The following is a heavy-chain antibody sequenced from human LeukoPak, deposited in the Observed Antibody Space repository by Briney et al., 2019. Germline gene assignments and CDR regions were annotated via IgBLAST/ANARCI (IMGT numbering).Heavy chain of an antibody. Sequence: SETLSLTCTVSGGSISSSYWSWIRQPPGKGLEWIGYIYYTGSTNYNPSLKSRVTISVDTSKNQFSLQLNSVTPEDTAVYYCARGDGRAVAGTGENYWGQGTLVTVSS. D-gene: IGHD6-19*01. V-gene: IGHV4-59*12. CDR2: IYYTGST. CDR3: ARGDGRAVAGTGENY. J-gene: IGHJ4*02. CDR1: GGSISSSY.